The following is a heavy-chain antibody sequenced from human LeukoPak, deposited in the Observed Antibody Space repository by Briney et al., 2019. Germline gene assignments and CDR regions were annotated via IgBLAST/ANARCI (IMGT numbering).Heavy chain of an antibody. CDR1: GYTLTELS. CDR2: FDPEDGET. D-gene: IGHD3-16*02. V-gene: IGHV1-24*01. J-gene: IGHJ3*02. CDR3: ATLARLGELSRNAFDI. Sequence: SVRVSCKVSGYTLTELSMQWVRQAPGEGVEWMGGFDPEDGETIYAQRFQGRVTMTEDTSTDTAYMELSSLRSEDTAVYYCATLARLGELSRNAFDIWGQGTMVTVSS.